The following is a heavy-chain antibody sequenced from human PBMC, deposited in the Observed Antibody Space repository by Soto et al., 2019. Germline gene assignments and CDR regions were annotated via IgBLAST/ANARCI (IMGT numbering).Heavy chain of an antibody. V-gene: IGHV4-30-4*06. CDR3: VRAEDGVGRDYSGLDV. CDR2: IHYSGSV. Sequence: PGKGLEWIGYIHYSGSVYYNPSLQSQVTMSVDTSKNLFSLKLRSVTAADTAFYFCVRAEDGVGRDYSGLDVWGHGTTVTVSS. J-gene: IGHJ6*01. D-gene: IGHD2-15*01.